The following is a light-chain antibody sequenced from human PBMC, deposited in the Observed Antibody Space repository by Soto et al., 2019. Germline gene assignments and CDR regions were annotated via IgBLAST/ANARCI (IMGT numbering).Light chain of an antibody. CDR1: QSVSSN. J-gene: IGKJ2*01. CDR3: QQYNNWPPYT. V-gene: IGKV3-15*01. Sequence: EIVMTQSPATLSVSQGERATLSCRASQSVSSNLAWYQQKPGQAPRLLIYGASTRATGIPARFSGSGSGTEFTLTINSLQSEDFAVYYCQQYNNWPPYTFGQGTKLEIK. CDR2: GAS.